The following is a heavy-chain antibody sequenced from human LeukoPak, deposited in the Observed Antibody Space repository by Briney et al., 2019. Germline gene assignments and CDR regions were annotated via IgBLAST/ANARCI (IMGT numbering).Heavy chain of an antibody. CDR1: GYSISSGYY. CDR3: ARDRMAAAAWFDP. Sequence: PSETLSLTCTVSGYSISSGYYWGWIRQPPGKGLEWIGSIYHSGSTYYNPSLKSRVTISVDTSKNQFSLKLSSVTAADTAVYYCARDRMAAAAWFDPWGQGTLVTVSS. V-gene: IGHV4-38-2*02. D-gene: IGHD6-13*01. J-gene: IGHJ5*02. CDR2: IYHSGST.